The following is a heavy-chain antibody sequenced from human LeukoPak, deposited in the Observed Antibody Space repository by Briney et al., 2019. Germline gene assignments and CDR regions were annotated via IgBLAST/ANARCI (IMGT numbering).Heavy chain of an antibody. D-gene: IGHD4-17*01. CDR1: GGTFSSYA. CDR3: ARDSGDYPNWFDP. J-gene: IGHJ5*02. Sequence: GASVKVSCKASGGTFSSYAISWARQAPGQGLEWMGGIIPIFGTANYAQKFQGRVTITADESTSTAYMELSSLRSEDTAVYYCARDSGDYPNWFDPWGQGTLVTVSS. V-gene: IGHV1-69*01. CDR2: IIPIFGTA.